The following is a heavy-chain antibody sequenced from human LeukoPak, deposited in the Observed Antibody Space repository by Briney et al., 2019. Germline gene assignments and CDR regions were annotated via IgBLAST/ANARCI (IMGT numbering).Heavy chain of an antibody. J-gene: IGHJ5*02. D-gene: IGHD3-3*01. Sequence: ASVKVSCKASGYTFTRYGISWVRQAPGQGLEWMGWISAYNGNTNYAQKLQGRVTMTTDTSTSTAYMELRSLRSDDTAVYYCARGSVPYYDFWSGYYPSWFDPWGQGTLVTVSS. CDR2: ISAYNGNT. CDR1: GYTFTRYG. CDR3: ARGSVPYYDFWSGYYPSWFDP. V-gene: IGHV1-18*01.